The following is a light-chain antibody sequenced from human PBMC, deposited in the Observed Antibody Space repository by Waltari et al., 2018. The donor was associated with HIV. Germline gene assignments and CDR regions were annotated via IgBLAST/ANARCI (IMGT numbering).Light chain of an antibody. CDR2: DFS. V-gene: IGLV2-14*03. CDR3: KSKTSSSTPCV. J-gene: IGLJ1*01. CDR1: SSDIGAYNS. Sequence: QSALTQPASVSGSPGQSITISCIGSSSDIGAYNSVSWYQQHPGKAPKLIIYDFSDMPSGVSGRFSGSKSGNTASLTISGLQAEDEADYFCKSKTSSSTPCVFGTGTKVAVL.